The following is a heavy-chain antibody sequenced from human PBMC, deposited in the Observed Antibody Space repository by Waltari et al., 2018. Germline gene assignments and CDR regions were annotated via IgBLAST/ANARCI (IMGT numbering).Heavy chain of an antibody. CDR1: GFTFSSYG. J-gene: IGHJ4*02. CDR3: AKVRRNYGDYAFDY. D-gene: IGHD4-17*01. CDR2: ISYDGSNK. V-gene: IGHV3-30*18. Sequence: QVQLVESGGGVVQPGRSLRLSCAASGFTFSSYGMHWVRQAPGKGLEWVAVISYDGSNKYYADSVKGRFTISRDNSKNTLYLQMNSLRAEDTAVYYCAKVRRNYGDYAFDYWGQGTLVTVSS.